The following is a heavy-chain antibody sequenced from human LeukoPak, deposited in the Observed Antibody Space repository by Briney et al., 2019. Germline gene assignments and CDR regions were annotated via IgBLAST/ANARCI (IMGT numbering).Heavy chain of an antibody. V-gene: IGHV4-34*01. CDR2: ITHSGST. J-gene: IGHJ4*02. CDR1: GGSFSGYY. D-gene: IGHD3-10*01. Sequence: SETLSLTCAVYGGSFSGYYWSWIRQPPGKGLEWIGEITHSGSTNYNPSLKSRVTISVHTSKNQFSLKLSSVTAADTAVYYCARRLRFGAGIDYWGQGTLVTVSS. CDR3: ARRLRFGAGIDY.